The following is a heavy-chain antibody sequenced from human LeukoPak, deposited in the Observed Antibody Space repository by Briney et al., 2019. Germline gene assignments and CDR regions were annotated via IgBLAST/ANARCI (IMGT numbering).Heavy chain of an antibody. CDR3: ARAYDSSGYSWFDP. D-gene: IGHD3-22*01. CDR1: GGSISSSSYY. Sequence: SETLSLTCTVSGGSISSSSYYWGWIRQPPGKGLEWIGSIYYSGSTYYNSSLKSRVTISVDTSKNQFSLKLSSVTAADTAVYYCARAYDSSGYSWFDPWGQGTLVTVSS. J-gene: IGHJ5*02. V-gene: IGHV4-39*01. CDR2: IYYSGST.